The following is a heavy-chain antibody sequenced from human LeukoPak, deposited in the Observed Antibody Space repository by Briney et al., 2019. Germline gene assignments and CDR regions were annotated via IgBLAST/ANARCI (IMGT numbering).Heavy chain of an antibody. CDR3: ARDVGASAPDAFDI. CDR1: GFTFSTYN. CDR2: ISSSSNYI. Sequence: PGGSLRLSCAPSGFTFSTYNMNWVRQAPGKGLEWVSSISSSSNYIYYADSVKGRFTISRDNAKNSLYLQMNSLRAEDTDVYYCARDVGASAPDAFDIWGQGTMVTVSS. D-gene: IGHD1-26*01. J-gene: IGHJ3*02. V-gene: IGHV3-21*01.